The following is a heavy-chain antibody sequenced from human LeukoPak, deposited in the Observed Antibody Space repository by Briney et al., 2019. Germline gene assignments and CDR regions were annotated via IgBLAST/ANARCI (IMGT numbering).Heavy chain of an antibody. CDR3: ARDQYDTWSRRGNFDS. Sequence: GGSLRLSCTASGFSFSGHWMHWARQLPGKGLVWVSRISPTGSTTSYADSVKGRFTVSRDNAKNSLYLQMNSLRAEDTAVFYCARDQYDTWSRRGNFDSWGQGTLVIVSS. CDR2: ISPTGSTT. D-gene: IGHD3-3*01. V-gene: IGHV3-74*01. CDR1: GFSFSGHW. J-gene: IGHJ4*02.